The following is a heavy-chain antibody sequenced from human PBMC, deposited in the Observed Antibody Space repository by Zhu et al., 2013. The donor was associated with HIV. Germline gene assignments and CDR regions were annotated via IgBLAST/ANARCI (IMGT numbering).Heavy chain of an antibody. CDR3: ARQGPVAGDPSLDY. V-gene: IGHV5-51*01. Sequence: EVQLVQSGAEMKKPGESLKISCKTSGYRFTNYWLAWVRQKPGKGLEWMGNIYPGDSDATYSPSFRGQIAIAADKSFTTAYLQWSSLKASDSAIYYCARQGPVAGDPSLDYWGQGTPVTVSS. D-gene: IGHD6-19*01. CDR1: GYRFTNYW. CDR2: IYPGDSDA. J-gene: IGHJ4*02.